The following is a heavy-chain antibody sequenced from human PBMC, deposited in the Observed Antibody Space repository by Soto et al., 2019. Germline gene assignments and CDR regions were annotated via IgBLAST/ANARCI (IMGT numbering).Heavy chain of an antibody. CDR2: IKHDGSEK. CDR1: GFTFNAYW. J-gene: IGHJ6*02. CDR3: ARDKMAFCSGDCYYGSYYYGMDV. D-gene: IGHD2-21*02. V-gene: IGHV3-7*03. Sequence: GLLRLSCAASGFTFNAYWMTWVRQAPGQGLEWVANIKHDGSEKYYVDSVKGRFTISRDTAEKSLDLQMNDLRAEDTAVYYCARDKMAFCSGDCYYGSYYYGMDVWGQGTTVTVSS.